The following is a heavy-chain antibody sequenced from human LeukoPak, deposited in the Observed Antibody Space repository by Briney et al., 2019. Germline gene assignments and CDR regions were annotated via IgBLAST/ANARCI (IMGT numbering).Heavy chain of an antibody. D-gene: IGHD3-3*01. Sequence: SQTLSLTCAISGDSVSSNRAAWNWFRQSPSRGLEWLGRTYYTSKWYNDYAVSVKSRITVNPDSSKNQFSLHLNFVTPEDTAEYFCARQGFRRFDPWGQGTLVTVSS. V-gene: IGHV6-1*01. CDR3: ARQGFRRFDP. J-gene: IGHJ5*02. CDR1: GDSVSSNRAA. CDR2: TYYTSKWYN.